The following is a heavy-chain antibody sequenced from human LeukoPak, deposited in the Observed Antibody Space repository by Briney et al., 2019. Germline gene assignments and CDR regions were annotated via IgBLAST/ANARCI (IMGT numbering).Heavy chain of an antibody. CDR1: GFTFSSYA. Sequence: GGSLRLSCAASGFTFSSYAMSWVRQAPGKGLEWVSAISGSGGSTYSADSVKGRFTISRDNSKNTLYLQMNSLRAEDTAVYYCAKGRYDSPGEESYWGQGTLVTVSS. CDR2: ISGSGGST. D-gene: IGHD2-2*01. CDR3: AKGRYDSPGEESY. J-gene: IGHJ4*02. V-gene: IGHV3-23*01.